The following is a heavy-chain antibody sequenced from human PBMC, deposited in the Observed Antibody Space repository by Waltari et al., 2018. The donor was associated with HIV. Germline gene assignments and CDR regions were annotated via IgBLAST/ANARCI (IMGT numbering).Heavy chain of an antibody. CDR3: ARALIDYDFWSEIYYVDY. CDR2: ISAYNGNT. CDR1: GYTVTSYG. V-gene: IGHV1-18*01. D-gene: IGHD3-3*01. Sequence: QVQLVQSGAEVKKPGASVKVSCKASGYTVTSYGISWVRQATGPGLEWMGWISAYNGNTNYAQKLQGRVTMTTDTSTSTAYMELRSLRSDDTAVYYCARALIDYDFWSEIYYVDYWGQGTLVTVSS. J-gene: IGHJ4*02.